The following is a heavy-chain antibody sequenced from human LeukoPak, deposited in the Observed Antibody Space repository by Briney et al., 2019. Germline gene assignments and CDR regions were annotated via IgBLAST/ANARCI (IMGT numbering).Heavy chain of an antibody. CDR3: ARDLYSGYDAFDY. CDR2: ISSSSSYI. V-gene: IGHV3-21*01. D-gene: IGHD5-12*01. CDR1: GFTFSSYS. Sequence: KTGGSLRLSCAASGFTFSSYSMNWVRQAPGKGLEWVSSISSSSSYIYYADSVKGRFTISRDNAKNSLYLQMNSLRAEDTAVYYCARDLYSGYDAFDYWGQETLVTVSS. J-gene: IGHJ4*02.